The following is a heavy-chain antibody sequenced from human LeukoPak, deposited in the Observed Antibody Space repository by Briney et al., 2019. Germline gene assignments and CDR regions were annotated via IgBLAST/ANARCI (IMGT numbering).Heavy chain of an antibody. CDR3: AKDRAAAGRTYYFDY. Sequence: GGSPRLSCAASGFTFSSYAMSWVRQAPGKGLEWVSAISGSGGSTYYADSVKGRFTISRDNSKNTLYLQMNSLRAEDTAVYYCAKDRAAAGRTYYFDYWGQGTLVTVSS. CDR1: GFTFSSYA. D-gene: IGHD6-13*01. CDR2: ISGSGGST. J-gene: IGHJ4*02. V-gene: IGHV3-23*01.